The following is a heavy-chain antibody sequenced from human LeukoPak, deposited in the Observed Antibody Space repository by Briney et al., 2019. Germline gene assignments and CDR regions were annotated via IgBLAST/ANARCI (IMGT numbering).Heavy chain of an antibody. J-gene: IGHJ3*02. Sequence: SETLSLTCTVSGGSISSYYWSWVRQPPGKGLEWIGYIYYSGSTNYNPSLKSRVTISVDTSKNQFSLKLSSVTAADTAVYYCARGGYYGSGIDAFDIWGQGTMVTVS. D-gene: IGHD3-10*01. CDR2: IYYSGST. V-gene: IGHV4-59*08. CDR1: GGSISSYY. CDR3: ARGGYYGSGIDAFDI.